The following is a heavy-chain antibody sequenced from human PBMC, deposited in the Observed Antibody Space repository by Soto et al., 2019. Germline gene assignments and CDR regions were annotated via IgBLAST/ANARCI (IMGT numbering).Heavy chain of an antibody. D-gene: IGHD1-26*01. V-gene: IGHV1-2*02. Sequence: QVQLVQSGAEVKKPGASVNVSCKASGYTFTVYYMHWVRQAPGQGLEWMGWINPKSGGTMYPQKFQGRVTMTCDTSSSTAYMALTRLRSDDTSVYYCARDLAKGGGSAGFDYWGQGTLVTVSS. CDR2: INPKSGGT. J-gene: IGHJ4*02. CDR3: ARDLAKGGGSAGFDY. CDR1: GYTFTVYY.